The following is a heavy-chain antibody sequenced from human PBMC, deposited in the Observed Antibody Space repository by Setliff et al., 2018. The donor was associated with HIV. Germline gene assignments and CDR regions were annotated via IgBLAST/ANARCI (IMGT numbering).Heavy chain of an antibody. J-gene: IGHJ6*03. V-gene: IGHV4-4*07. Sequence: SETLSLTCSVSGGSISSYYWSWIRQPAGKGLEWIGRIYTSGSTNYNPSLKSRLTMSVETSKNQFSLRLSSVTAADTAVYYCARVSSTYWYSIFRNYYYHMDVWGKGTTVTVSS. CDR3: ARVSSTYWYSIFRNYYYHMDV. CDR1: GGSISSYY. CDR2: IYTSGST. D-gene: IGHD2-8*02.